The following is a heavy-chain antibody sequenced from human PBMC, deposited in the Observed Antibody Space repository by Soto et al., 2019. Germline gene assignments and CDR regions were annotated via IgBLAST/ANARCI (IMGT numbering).Heavy chain of an antibody. J-gene: IGHJ4*02. CDR1: GFTVSSNY. Sequence: GGSLRLSCAASGFTVSSNYMSWVRQAPGKGLEWVSVIYSGGSTYYADSVKGRFTISRDNSKNTLYLQMNSLRAEDTAVYYCARVVRGYSYYHDDSDYFDYWGQGTLVTVSS. D-gene: IGHD5-18*01. CDR2: IYSGGST. V-gene: IGHV3-53*01. CDR3: ARVVRGYSYYHDDSDYFDY.